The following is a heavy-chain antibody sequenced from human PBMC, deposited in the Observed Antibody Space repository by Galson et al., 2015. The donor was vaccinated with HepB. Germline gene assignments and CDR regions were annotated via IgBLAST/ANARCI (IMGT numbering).Heavy chain of an antibody. CDR1: GGTFSSYA. Sequence: SVKVSCKASGGTFSSYAISWVRQAPGQGLEWMGRIIPILGIANYAQKFQGRVTITADKSTSTAYMELSSLRSEDTAVYYCARVSHHLGDGYKYHDAFDIWGQGTMVTVSS. CDR2: IIPILGIA. J-gene: IGHJ3*02. V-gene: IGHV1-69*04. D-gene: IGHD5-24*01. CDR3: ARVSHHLGDGYKYHDAFDI.